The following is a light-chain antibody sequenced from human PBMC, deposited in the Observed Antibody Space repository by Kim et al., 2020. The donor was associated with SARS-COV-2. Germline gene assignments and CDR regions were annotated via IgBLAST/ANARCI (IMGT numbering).Light chain of an antibody. Sequence: ASTGDRVTITCRASQDISNSLAWYQQTPGKAPELLIYDAFTLQSGVSPRFSGSRSGTDFTLTISSLQSEDFATYYCQQHYIYPLTFDGGTKVDIK. CDR3: QQHYIYPLT. V-gene: IGKV1-8*01. CDR1: QDISNS. J-gene: IGKJ4*01. CDR2: DAF.